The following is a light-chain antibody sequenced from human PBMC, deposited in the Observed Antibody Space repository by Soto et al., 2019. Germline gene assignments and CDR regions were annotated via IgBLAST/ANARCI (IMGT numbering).Light chain of an antibody. J-gene: IGLJ2*01. CDR2: NTR. Sequence: QTVVTQEPSLTVSPGGTVTLTCASSTGAVTSDFYPNWFQQKPGQAPRALIYNTRNKHSWTPARFSGSLLGGKAALTLSGVHAEDEDDYYCLLYLAGVKLGVFGGGTKLTVL. CDR1: TGAVTSDFY. CDR3: LLYLAGVKLGV. V-gene: IGLV7-43*01.